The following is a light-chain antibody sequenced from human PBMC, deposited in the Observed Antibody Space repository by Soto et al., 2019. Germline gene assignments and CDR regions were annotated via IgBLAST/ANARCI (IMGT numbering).Light chain of an antibody. J-gene: IGLJ1*01. Sequence: QSVLTQPPSVSGAPGQRVTISCTGSSSNIGAGYDVHWYQQLPGTAPKLLIYGKNNRPSGVPDRFSGSESGTSASLAITGLQAEDEADYYCQSYDSSLSGCVFGTGTKGTVL. CDR2: GKN. CDR3: QSYDSSLSGCV. V-gene: IGLV1-40*01. CDR1: SSNIGAGYD.